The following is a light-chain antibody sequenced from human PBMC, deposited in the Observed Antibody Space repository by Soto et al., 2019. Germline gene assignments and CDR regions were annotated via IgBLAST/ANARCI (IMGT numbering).Light chain of an antibody. CDR2: GAS. V-gene: IGKV3-20*01. Sequence: EIVLTQFPGTLSLSPGERATLSCRASQSVSSSYLAWYQQKPGQAPRLLIYGASSRATGTPDRFSGSGSGTDFTLTINRLEPEDFALYYCQQYGSSPPTFGQGTKVDIK. CDR1: QSVSSSY. CDR3: QQYGSSPPT. J-gene: IGKJ1*01.